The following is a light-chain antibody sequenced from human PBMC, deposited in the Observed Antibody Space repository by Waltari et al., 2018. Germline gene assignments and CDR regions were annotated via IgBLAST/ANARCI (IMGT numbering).Light chain of an antibody. J-gene: IGLJ1*01. CDR2: DVS. V-gene: IGLV2-14*03. CDR3: SSYTRGRTYV. CDR1: STDIGAHAF. Sequence: QSALTQPASVSGSPGQSIAISCSGSSTDIGAHAFVSWSQQHPGKAPKLIIFDVSSRPSGISYRFSGSKFGNTTSLTISGLQAEDEADYFCSSYTRGRTYVFGSGTKVTVL.